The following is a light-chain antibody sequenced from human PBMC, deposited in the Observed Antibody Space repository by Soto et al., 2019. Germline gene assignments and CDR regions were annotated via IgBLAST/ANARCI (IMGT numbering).Light chain of an antibody. CDR3: QQYGSSPWT. CDR2: GAS. Sequence: EVVLTQSPATLSVSPGERATLSCWASDIVSSNLAWYQQKPGQAPRLLIYGASTRATGIPDRFSGSRSGPEFTLTINSLQSEDFAIYYCQQYGSSPWTFGQGTKVDIK. V-gene: IGKV3-15*01. J-gene: IGKJ1*01. CDR1: DIVSSN.